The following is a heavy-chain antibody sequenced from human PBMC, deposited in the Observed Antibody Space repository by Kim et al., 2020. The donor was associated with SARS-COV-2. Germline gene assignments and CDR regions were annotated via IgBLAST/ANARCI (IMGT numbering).Heavy chain of an antibody. CDR2: ISSSSSYI. J-gene: IGHJ6*02. V-gene: IGHV3-21*01. Sequence: GGSLRLSCAASGFTFSSYSMNWVRQAPGKGLEWVSSISSSSSYIYYADSVKGRFTISRDNAKNSLYLQMNSLRAEDTAVYYCARDRRHYCSGGSCLPPYYYYGMDVWGQGTTVTVSS. CDR1: GFTFSSYS. CDR3: ARDRRHYCSGGSCLPPYYYYGMDV. D-gene: IGHD2-15*01.